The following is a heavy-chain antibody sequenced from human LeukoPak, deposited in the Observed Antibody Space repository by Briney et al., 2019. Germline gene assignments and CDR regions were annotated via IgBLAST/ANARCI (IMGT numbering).Heavy chain of an antibody. J-gene: IGHJ4*02. CDR2: IYTSGST. V-gene: IGHV4-61*02. D-gene: IGHD5-12*01. CDR1: GGSISSGSYY. Sequence: SETLSLTCTVSGGSISSGSYYWSWIRQPAGKGLEWIGRIYTSGSTNYNPSLKSRVTISVDTSKNQFSLKLSSVTAADTAVYYCARDDIVATSFDYWGQGTLVTVSS. CDR3: ARDDIVATSFDY.